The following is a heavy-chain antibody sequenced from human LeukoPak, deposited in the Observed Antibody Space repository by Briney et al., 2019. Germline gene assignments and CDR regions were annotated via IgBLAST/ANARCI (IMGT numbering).Heavy chain of an antibody. CDR2: IRYDGSNK. CDR3: AKGGGGYCSSTSCYFY. CDR1: GFTFSSYG. J-gene: IGHJ4*02. V-gene: IGHV3-30*02. Sequence: PGGSLRLSCAASGFTFSSYGMHWGRQAPGKGLEWVAFIRYDGSNKYYADSVKGRFTISRDNSKNTLYLQMNSLRAEDTAVYYCAKGGGGYCSSTSCYFYWGQGTLVTVSS. D-gene: IGHD2-2*01.